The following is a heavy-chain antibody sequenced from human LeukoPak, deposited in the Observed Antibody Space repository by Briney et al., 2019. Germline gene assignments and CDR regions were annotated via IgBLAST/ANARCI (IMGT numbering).Heavy chain of an antibody. CDR3: ATDRDYVWGSYRYKLGY. CDR2: FDPEDGET. J-gene: IGHJ4*02. D-gene: IGHD3-16*02. CDR1: GYTLTELS. V-gene: IGHV1-24*01. Sequence: ASVTVSCKVSGYTLTELSMHWVRQAPGKGLEWMGGFDPEDGETIYAQKFQGRVTMTEDTSTDTAYMELSSLRSEDKAVYYCATDRDYVWGSYRYKLGYWGQGTLVTVSS.